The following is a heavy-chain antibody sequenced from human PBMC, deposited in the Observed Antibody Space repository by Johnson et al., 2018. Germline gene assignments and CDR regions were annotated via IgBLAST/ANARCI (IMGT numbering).Heavy chain of an antibody. CDR1: GFTFSSYW. V-gene: IGHV3-74*01. CDR2: INRDGSTT. CDR3: TRDWNNAYDI. Sequence: VQLQESGGGLVHTGGSLRLSCAASGFTFSSYWMHWVRQAPGKGLVWVSRINRDGSTTSYADSVKGRFTISRNNAKNTLYLQMNSLRAEDMATYYGTRDWNNAYDIWGQGTMVAVSS. D-gene: IGHD1-1*01. J-gene: IGHJ3*02.